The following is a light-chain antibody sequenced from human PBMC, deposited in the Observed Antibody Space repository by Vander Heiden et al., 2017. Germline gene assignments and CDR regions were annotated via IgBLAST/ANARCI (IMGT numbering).Light chain of an antibody. Sequence: EIVLPQSTATLSLSQGERDTLSHRASQSVSSYLAWYQQKPGPAPRPLIYDASNRATGIPARFSGSGSGTDFTLTISIREPEDFAVYYCQQRSNWPPLFTFGPGTKVDIK. CDR1: QSVSSY. V-gene: IGKV3-11*01. CDR2: DAS. CDR3: QQRSNWPPLFT. J-gene: IGKJ3*01.